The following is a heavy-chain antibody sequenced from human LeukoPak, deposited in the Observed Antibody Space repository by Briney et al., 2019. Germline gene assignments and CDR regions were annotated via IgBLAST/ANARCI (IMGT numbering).Heavy chain of an antibody. J-gene: IGHJ5*02. V-gene: IGHV3-30*03. CDR1: GFTFSSYG. CDR3: VRVLSGSCVWFDP. Sequence: PGGSLRLSCAASGFTFSSYGMRWVRKAPGKGLEWVAVISYDGSNKYYADSVKGRFTISIDNSKNTLFLQMNRLRADDTALYYCVRVLSGSCVWFDPWGQRTLVTVSS. D-gene: IGHD3-22*01. CDR2: ISYDGSNK.